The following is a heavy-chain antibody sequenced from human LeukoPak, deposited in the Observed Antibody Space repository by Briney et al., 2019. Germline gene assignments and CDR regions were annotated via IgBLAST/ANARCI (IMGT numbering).Heavy chain of an antibody. CDR3: AKYDYSNSFDY. J-gene: IGHJ4*02. CDR2: IYTSGST. D-gene: IGHD4-4*01. CDR1: GGSISSSSYY. Sequence: SETLSLTCTVSGGSISSSSYYWSWIRQPAGKGLEWIGRIYTSGSTNYNPSLKSRVTMSVDTSKNQFSLKLSSVTAADTAVYYCAKYDYSNSFDYWGQGALVTVSS. V-gene: IGHV4-61*02.